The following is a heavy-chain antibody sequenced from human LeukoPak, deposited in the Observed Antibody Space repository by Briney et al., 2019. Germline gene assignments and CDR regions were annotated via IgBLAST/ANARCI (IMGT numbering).Heavy chain of an antibody. CDR3: ARGEYCSSTSCYWGYFQH. J-gene: IGHJ1*01. CDR2: ISYDGSNK. D-gene: IGHD2-2*01. Sequence: GGSLRLSCAASGFTFSSYGMHWVRQAPGKGLEWVAVISYDGSNKYYADSVKGRFTISRDNSKNTLYLQMNSLRAEDTAVYYCARGEYCSSTSCYWGYFQHWGQGTLVTVSS. CDR1: GFTFSSYG. V-gene: IGHV3-30*03.